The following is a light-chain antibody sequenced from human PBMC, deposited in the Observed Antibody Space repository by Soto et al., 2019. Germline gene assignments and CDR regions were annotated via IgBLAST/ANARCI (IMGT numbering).Light chain of an antibody. V-gene: IGKV3-15*01. CDR2: GAS. CDR1: QSVSSK. Sequence: EIVMKQSPATLSVSPGERATLSCRASQSVSSKLAWYQQKPGQAPRLLIYGASTRATGIPARFSGSGSGTEFTLTISSLQSEDFAVYYCQQYNNWPPWTFGQGTKVEIK. J-gene: IGKJ1*01. CDR3: QQYNNWPPWT.